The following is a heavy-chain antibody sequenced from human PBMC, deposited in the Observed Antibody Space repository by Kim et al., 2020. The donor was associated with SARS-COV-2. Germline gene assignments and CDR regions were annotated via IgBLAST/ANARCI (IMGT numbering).Heavy chain of an antibody. CDR3: VKVLARGPRSYYFDY. CDR1: GFTFSNYA. CDR2: ISSNGGST. Sequence: GGSLRLSCSASGFTFSNYAMHWVRQAPGKGPEYVSAISSNGGSTYFADSVKGRFIISRDNSKNTLYLQMSSLRPEDTAVYHCVKVLARGPRSYYFDYWGQGTLVTVPS. J-gene: IGHJ4*02. V-gene: IGHV3-64D*06.